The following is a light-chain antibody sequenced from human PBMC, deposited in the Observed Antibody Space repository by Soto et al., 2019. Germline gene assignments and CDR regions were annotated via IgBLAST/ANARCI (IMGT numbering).Light chain of an antibody. Sequence: EDVLTQSPGTLSLSPGERATLSCRASQSIKNNQLAWYKQTPGQAPRLLIYGASSRPTGIPDRFSGSGSGTDFTLTISRLEPEDFAVYYCQQYGSSSTFGQGTRLEIK. CDR1: QSIKNNQ. CDR3: QQYGSSST. CDR2: GAS. V-gene: IGKV3-20*01. J-gene: IGKJ5*01.